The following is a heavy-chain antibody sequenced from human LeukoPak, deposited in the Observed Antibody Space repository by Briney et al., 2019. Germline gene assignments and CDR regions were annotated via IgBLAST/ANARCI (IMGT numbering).Heavy chain of an antibody. D-gene: IGHD2-21*01. CDR3: FFKQKTAYEMDV. Sequence: GESLKISCTGSGYRFTSYRIGWVSQMDGTGLECMRIIYPGDSDTRYSPSFQGQVTLSADKSISTAYLQWSSLKASDTAMYFFFFKQKTAYEMDVWGQGTTVTVSS. CDR2: IYPGDSDT. J-gene: IGHJ6*02. CDR1: GYRFTSYR. V-gene: IGHV5-51*01.